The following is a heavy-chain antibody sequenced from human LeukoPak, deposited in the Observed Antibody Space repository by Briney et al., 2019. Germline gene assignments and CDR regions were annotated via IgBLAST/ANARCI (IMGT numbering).Heavy chain of an antibody. CDR2: IRSKAYGGTT. V-gene: IGHV3-49*04. D-gene: IGHD3-3*01. CDR3: TRGYDFWSGYYTGLYYFDY. J-gene: IGHJ4*02. Sequence: PGGSLRLSCTASGFTFGDYAMSWVRQAPGKGLEWVGFIRSKAYGGTTEYAASVKGRFTISRDDSKSIAYLQMNSLKTEDTAVYYCTRGYDFWSGYYTGLYYFDYWGQGTLVTVSS. CDR1: GFTFGDYA.